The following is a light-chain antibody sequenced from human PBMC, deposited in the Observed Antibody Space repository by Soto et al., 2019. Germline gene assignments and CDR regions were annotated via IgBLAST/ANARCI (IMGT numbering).Light chain of an antibody. CDR1: QSISSW. CDR2: DAS. J-gene: IGKJ5*01. V-gene: IGKV1-5*01. CDR3: QQRYNWPPIT. Sequence: GDRVTITCRASQSISSWLAWYQQKPGKAPKLLIYDASSLESGVPSRFSGSGSGTDFTLTISSLEPEDFAVYYCQQRYNWPPITFGQGTRLEIK.